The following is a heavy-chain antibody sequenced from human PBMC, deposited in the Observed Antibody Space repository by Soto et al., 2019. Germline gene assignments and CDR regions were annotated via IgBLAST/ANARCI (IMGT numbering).Heavy chain of an antibody. CDR3: ARAPRRYCSSTSCSYFDY. CDR1: GYTFTGYY. CDR2: INPNSGGT. D-gene: IGHD2-2*01. Sequence: ASVKVSCKASGYTFTGYYMHWVRQAPGQGLEWMGWINPNSGGTNYAQKFQGWVTMTRDTSISTAYMELSRLRSDDTAVYYCARAPRRYCSSTSCSYFDYWGQGTLVTVSS. V-gene: IGHV1-2*04. J-gene: IGHJ4*02.